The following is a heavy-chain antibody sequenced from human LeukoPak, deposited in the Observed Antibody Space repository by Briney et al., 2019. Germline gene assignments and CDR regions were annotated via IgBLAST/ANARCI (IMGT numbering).Heavy chain of an antibody. J-gene: IGHJ4*02. CDR1: GFTFSDYA. V-gene: IGHV3-23*01. CDR2: VRGSGGTS. D-gene: IGHD5-24*01. Sequence: PGGSLRLSCAASGFTFSDYAMTWVRRPPGKGLEWVSTVRGSGGTSYYADSVKGRFTVSRDNSKNTLGLQMNSLRAEDAAIYYCAKDRVDGYNPLDYWGQGTLVTVSS. CDR3: AKDRVDGYNPLDY.